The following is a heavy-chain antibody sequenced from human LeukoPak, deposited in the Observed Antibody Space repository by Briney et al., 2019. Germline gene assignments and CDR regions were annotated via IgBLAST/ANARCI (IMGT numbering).Heavy chain of an antibody. D-gene: IGHD5-24*01. Sequence: GSLRLSCAASGFTFSSYEMNWVRQAPGKGLEWVSYISSSGSTIYYADSVKGRFTISRDNSKNTLYLQMNSLRAEDTAVYYCAKDKWVELATAPDYWGQGTLVTVSS. CDR1: GFTFSSYE. CDR2: ISSSGSTI. J-gene: IGHJ4*02. CDR3: AKDKWVELATAPDY. V-gene: IGHV3-48*03.